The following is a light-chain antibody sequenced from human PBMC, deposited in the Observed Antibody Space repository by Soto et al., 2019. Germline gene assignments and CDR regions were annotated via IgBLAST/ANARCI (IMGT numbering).Light chain of an antibody. J-gene: IGKJ1*01. CDR3: QQSYSTPWT. CDR1: QSISSY. V-gene: IGKV1-39*01. Sequence: DIQMTQSPSSLSASVGDRVTITCRASQSISSYLNWYQQKPGKAPKLLIYAASSLQSGVPSRFSGSGSVTDFTLTISSLQPEVFATYYCQQSYSTPWTCGQGTKVEIK. CDR2: AAS.